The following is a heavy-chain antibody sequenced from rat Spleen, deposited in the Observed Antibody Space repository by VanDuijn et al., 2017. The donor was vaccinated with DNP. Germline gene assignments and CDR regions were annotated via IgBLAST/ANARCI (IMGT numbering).Heavy chain of an antibody. D-gene: IGHD1-9*01. J-gene: IGHJ2*01. V-gene: IGHV3-1*01. CDR1: GYSITSNY. CDR3: ARWNVFGYNGFDY. CDR2: ISYSGST. Sequence: EVQFQESGPGLVKSSQSLSLTCSVTGYSITSNYWGWIRKFPGNKMEWMAYISYSGSTGYNPSLKSRISITRDTSKNQFFLQLNSVTTEDTATYFCARWNVFGYNGFDYWGQGVMVTVSS.